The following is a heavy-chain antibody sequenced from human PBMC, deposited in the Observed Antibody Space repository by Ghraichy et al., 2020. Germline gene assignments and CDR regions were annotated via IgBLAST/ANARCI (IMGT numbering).Heavy chain of an antibody. CDR2: ISGGSNTI. CDR1: GFTFSSCS. D-gene: IGHD2-2*01. CDR3: ARGSPIPGSTSKRRPFDP. Sequence: GGSLRLSCAASGFTFSSCSMNWVRQAPGKGLEWVSYISGGSNTIYYADSVKGRFTISRDNARNSLYLQMNSLRDEDTAVYYCARGSPIPGSTSKRRPFDPWGQGTLVTVSS. V-gene: IGHV3-48*02. J-gene: IGHJ5*02.